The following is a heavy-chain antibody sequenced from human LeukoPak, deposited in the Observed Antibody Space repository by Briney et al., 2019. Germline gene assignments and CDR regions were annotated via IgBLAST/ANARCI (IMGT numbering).Heavy chain of an antibody. Sequence: PSETLSLTCAVYGGSFSGYYWSWIRQPPGKGLEWIGEINHSGSTNYNPSLKSRVTILVDTSKNQFSLKLSSVTAADTAVYYCARITVTTTPDDYWGQGTLVTVSS. D-gene: IGHD4-17*01. CDR1: GGSFSGYY. CDR3: ARITVTTTPDDY. CDR2: INHSGST. J-gene: IGHJ4*02. V-gene: IGHV4-34*01.